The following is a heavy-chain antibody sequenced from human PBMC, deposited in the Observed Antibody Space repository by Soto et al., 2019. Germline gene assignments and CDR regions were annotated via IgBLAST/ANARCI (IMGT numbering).Heavy chain of an antibody. CDR3: AVLGYYDSSGYPMAFDI. CDR2: INPTGGRA. CDR1: GYTFANYY. D-gene: IGHD3-22*01. J-gene: IGHJ3*02. V-gene: IGHV1-46*01. Sequence: ASVKVSCKASGYTFANYYIHWVRQAPGQGLEWMGVINPTGGRASYAPKFQGRVTLTRDTSASTAYMELSSLRSEDTAVYYCAVLGYYDSSGYPMAFDIWGQGTMVTVSS.